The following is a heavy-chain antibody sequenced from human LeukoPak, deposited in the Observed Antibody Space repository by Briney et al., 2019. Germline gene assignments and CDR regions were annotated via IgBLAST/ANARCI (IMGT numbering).Heavy chain of an antibody. D-gene: IGHD6-6*01. Sequence: PSETLSLTCAVYGGSFSGYYWSWIRQPPGKGLEWIGEINHSGSTNYNPSLKSRVTISVDTSKNQFSLKLSSVTAAGTAVYYCARGEQLGELDYWGQGTLVTVSS. J-gene: IGHJ4*02. V-gene: IGHV4-34*01. CDR2: INHSGST. CDR1: GGSFSGYY. CDR3: ARGEQLGELDY.